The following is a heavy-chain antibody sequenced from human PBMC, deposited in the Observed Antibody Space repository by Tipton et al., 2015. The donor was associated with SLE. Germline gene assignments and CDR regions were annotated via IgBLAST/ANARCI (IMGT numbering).Heavy chain of an antibody. CDR2: ISYDGSNK. V-gene: IGHV3-30*04. CDR3: AKEGGDDSSGYMHY. Sequence: SLRLSCAASGFTFSTYAMHWVRQAPGKGLEWVAVISYDGSNKYYADSVKGRFTISRDNSKNTLYLQMNSLRDEDTAVYYCAKEGGDDSSGYMHYWGQGTLVTVSP. J-gene: IGHJ4*02. CDR1: GFTFSTYA. D-gene: IGHD3-22*01.